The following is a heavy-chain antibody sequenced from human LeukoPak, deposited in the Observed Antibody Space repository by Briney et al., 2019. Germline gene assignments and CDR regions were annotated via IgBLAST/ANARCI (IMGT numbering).Heavy chain of an antibody. D-gene: IGHD3-3*01. V-gene: IGHV3-30*02. Sequence: GGSLRLSCAASGFTFSSHGMHWVRQAPGKGLEWVAFIRYDGSNKYYADSVKGRFTISRDNSKNTLYLQMNSLRAEDTAVYYCAQGRPGYDFGFDYWGQGTLVTVSS. CDR2: IRYDGSNK. J-gene: IGHJ4*02. CDR3: AQGRPGYDFGFDY. CDR1: GFTFSSHG.